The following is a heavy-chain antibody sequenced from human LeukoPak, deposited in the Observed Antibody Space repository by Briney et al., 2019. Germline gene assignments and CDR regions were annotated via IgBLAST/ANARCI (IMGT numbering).Heavy chain of an antibody. D-gene: IGHD6-6*01. CDR2: ITSSGSTM. CDR3: AKDIRIAARPQDYYYGMDV. V-gene: IGHV3-11*01. J-gene: IGHJ6*02. Sequence: GGSLRLSCAASGFTFSDYYMSWIRQAPGKGLEWVSYITSSGSTMYYADSVKGRFTISRDNAKNSLYLQMNSLRAEDTALYYCAKDIRIAARPQDYYYGMDVWGQGTTVTVSS. CDR1: GFTFSDYY.